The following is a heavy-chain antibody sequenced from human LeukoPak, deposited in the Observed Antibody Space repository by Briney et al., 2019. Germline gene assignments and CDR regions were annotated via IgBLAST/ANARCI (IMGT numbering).Heavy chain of an antibody. D-gene: IGHD5-12*01. J-gene: IGHJ4*02. Sequence: SETLSLTCTVSGGSISSYYWSWIRQPPGKGLEWIGEINHSGSINYNPSLKSRVTISVDTSKNQFSLKLSSVTAADTAVYYCARLVATVDYWGQGTLVTVSS. CDR1: GGSISSYY. CDR3: ARLVATVDY. CDR2: INHSGSI. V-gene: IGHV4-34*01.